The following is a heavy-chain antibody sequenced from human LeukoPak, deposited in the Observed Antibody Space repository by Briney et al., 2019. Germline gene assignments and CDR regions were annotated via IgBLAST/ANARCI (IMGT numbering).Heavy chain of an antibody. D-gene: IGHD3-3*01. CDR2: ISAYNGNT. CDR1: GYTFTSYG. V-gene: IGHV1-18*01. CDR3: ARGNFGVENLAIDY. J-gene: IGHJ4*02. Sequence: GASVKVSCKASGYTFTSYGISWVRQAPGQGLEWMGWISAYNGNTNYAQKLQGRVTMTTDTSTSTAYMELSRLRSDDTAVYYCARGNFGVENLAIDYWGQGTLDTVSS.